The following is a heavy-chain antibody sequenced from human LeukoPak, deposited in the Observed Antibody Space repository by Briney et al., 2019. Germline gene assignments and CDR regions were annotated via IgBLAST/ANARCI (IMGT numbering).Heavy chain of an antibody. J-gene: IGHJ4*02. V-gene: IGHV3-53*01. D-gene: IGHD3-3*01. Sequence: GGSLRLSCAVSGFTVSNYFMSWVRQAPGKGLEWVSIIYSAGSTYYAASVKGRFTISRDNSKNTVSLQMNSLRAEDTAVYYCARGSDFWSGYLVYWGQGTLVTVSS. CDR2: IYSAGST. CDR1: GFTVSNYF. CDR3: ARGSDFWSGYLVY.